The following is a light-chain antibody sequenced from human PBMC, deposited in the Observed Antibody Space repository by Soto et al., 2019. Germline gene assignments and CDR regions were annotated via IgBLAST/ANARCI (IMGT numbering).Light chain of an antibody. CDR3: QQRSNWPPVT. V-gene: IGKV3-11*01. Sequence: ELVLSQSPASLYLSPGERATLSCSASQNIGTSLAWYQQKPGQSPRLLIYDSSNRATGIPARFSGSGSGTDFTLTISSLEPEDFAVYYCQQRSNWPPVTFGGGTRWRS. J-gene: IGKJ4*01. CDR1: QNIGTS. CDR2: DSS.